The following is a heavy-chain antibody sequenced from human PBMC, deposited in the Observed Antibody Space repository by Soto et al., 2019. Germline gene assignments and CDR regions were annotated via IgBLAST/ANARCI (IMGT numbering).Heavy chain of an antibody. CDR1: GFTFSSYG. CDR3: AKDHTAMVGRDAFDI. Sequence: VQLVESGGGLVQPGGSLRLSCAASGFTFSSYGMHWVRQAPGKGLEWVAVISYDGSNKYYADSVKGRFTISRDNSKNTLYLQMNSLRAEDTAVYYCAKDHTAMVGRDAFDIWGQGTMVTVSS. CDR2: ISYDGSNK. D-gene: IGHD5-18*01. J-gene: IGHJ3*02. V-gene: IGHV3-30*18.